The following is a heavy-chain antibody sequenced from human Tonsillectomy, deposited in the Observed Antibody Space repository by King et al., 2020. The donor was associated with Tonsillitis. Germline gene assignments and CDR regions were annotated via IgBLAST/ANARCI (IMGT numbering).Heavy chain of an antibody. CDR2: ISSNGGST. CDR1: GFTFSSYA. V-gene: IGHV3-64D*06. J-gene: IGHJ3*02. Sequence: VQLVESGGGLVQPGGSLRLSCSASGFTFSSYAMHWVRQAPGKGLEYVSAISSNGGSTYYADSVKGRFTISRDNSKNTLYLQMSSLRAEDTAVYYCVKDRSQQLVEPHAFDIWGQGTMVTVSS. CDR3: VKDRSQQLVEPHAFDI. D-gene: IGHD6-13*01.